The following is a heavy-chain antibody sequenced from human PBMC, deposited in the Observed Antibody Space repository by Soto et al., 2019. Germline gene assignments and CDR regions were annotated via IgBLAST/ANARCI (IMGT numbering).Heavy chain of an antibody. CDR3: ATSVYNWNDGFFDY. J-gene: IGHJ4*02. CDR2: ISYDEINK. D-gene: IGHD1-1*01. Sequence: QVQLVESGGGVVQPGRSLRLSCAASGFTFSSYGMHWVRQAPGKGLEWVAIISYDEINKYYADSVKGRFTISRDNSKNTLYLQMNSLRAEDKAVYYCATSVYNWNDGFFDYWGQGTLVTVSS. CDR1: GFTFSSYG. V-gene: IGHV3-30*03.